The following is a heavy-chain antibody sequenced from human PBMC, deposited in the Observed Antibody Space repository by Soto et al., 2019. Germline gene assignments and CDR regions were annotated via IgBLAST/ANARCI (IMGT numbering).Heavy chain of an antibody. CDR3: EPKTGVVPPGPDLDV. CDR2: ITSSGGNT. V-gene: IGHV3-23*01. D-gene: IGHD2-2*01. J-gene: IGHJ6*02. CDR1: GFTFSSYA. Sequence: GGSPRLSCAASGFTFSSYAMSWVRQAPGKGLGWVSSITSSGGNTYYADSVKGRFTISRDNSKNTLYLQMNSLRAEDTAVYYCEPKTGVVPPGPDLDVWGQGTMVTVSS.